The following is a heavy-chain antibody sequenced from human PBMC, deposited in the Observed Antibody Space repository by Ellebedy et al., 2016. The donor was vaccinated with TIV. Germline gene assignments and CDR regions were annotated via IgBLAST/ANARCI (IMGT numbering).Heavy chain of an antibody. CDR2: ISAYFRNT. J-gene: IGHJ4*02. V-gene: IGHV1-18*01. CDR3: ARDTDHGSSSYYFDH. CDR1: GYTFDNYG. Sequence: AASVKVSCKASGYTFDNYGITWVRQAPGQGLEWMGWISAYFRNTNYAQKFQGRVTVTTDTSTSTAYMELRNLRPDDTAVYYCARDTDHGSSSYYFDHWGQGTLATVSS. D-gene: IGHD3-22*01.